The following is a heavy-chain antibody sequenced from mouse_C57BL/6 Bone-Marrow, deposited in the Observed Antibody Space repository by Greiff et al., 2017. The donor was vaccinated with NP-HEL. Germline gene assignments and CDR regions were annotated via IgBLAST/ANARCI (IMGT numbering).Heavy chain of an antibody. CDR3: VRGITTYYFDY. J-gene: IGHJ2*01. Sequence: EAGGGLVQPKGSLKLSCAASGFSFNTYAMNWVRQAPGKGLEWVARIRSKSNNYATYYADSVKDRFTISRDDSESMLYLQMNNLKTEDTAMYYCVRGITTYYFDYWGQGTTLTVSS. V-gene: IGHV10-1*01. D-gene: IGHD2-4*01. CDR2: IRSKSNNYAT. CDR1: GFSFNTYA.